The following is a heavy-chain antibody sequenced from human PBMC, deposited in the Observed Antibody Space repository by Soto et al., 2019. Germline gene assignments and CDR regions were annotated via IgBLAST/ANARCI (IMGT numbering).Heavy chain of an antibody. D-gene: IGHD1-26*01. CDR2: ISYDGSNK. Sequence: PGGSLRLSCAASGFTFSSYAMHWVRQAPGKGLEWVAVISYDGSNKYYADSVKGRFTISRDNSKNTLYLQMNILRAEDTAVYYCARDRGSEWELLSYYGMDVWGQGTTVTVSS. CDR1: GFTFSSYA. CDR3: ARDRGSEWELLSYYGMDV. V-gene: IGHV3-30-3*01. J-gene: IGHJ6*02.